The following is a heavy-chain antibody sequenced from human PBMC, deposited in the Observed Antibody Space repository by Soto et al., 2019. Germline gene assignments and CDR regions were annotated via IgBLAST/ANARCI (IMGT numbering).Heavy chain of an antibody. CDR2: INAGNGNT. Sequence: ASVKVSCKASGYTFTSYAMHWVRQAPGQRLEWMGWINAGNGNTKYSQKFQGRVTITRDTSASTAYMELSSLRSEDTAVYYCAREGSSWYYYYYGMDVWRQGTTVTVSS. CDR1: GYTFTSYA. J-gene: IGHJ6*02. CDR3: AREGSSWYYYYYGMDV. V-gene: IGHV1-3*01. D-gene: IGHD6-13*01.